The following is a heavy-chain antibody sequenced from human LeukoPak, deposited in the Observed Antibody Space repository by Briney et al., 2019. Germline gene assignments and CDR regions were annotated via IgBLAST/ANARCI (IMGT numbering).Heavy chain of an antibody. Sequence: SETLSLTCTVSGGSISSYYWSWIRQPPGKGLEWIGYIYYSGSTNYNPSLKGRVTISVDTSKNQFSLKLSSVTAADTAVYYCARDRMGYCSGGSCYRHDAFDIWGQGTMVTVSS. J-gene: IGHJ3*02. CDR2: IYYSGST. CDR1: GGSISSYY. V-gene: IGHV4-59*01. D-gene: IGHD2-15*01. CDR3: ARDRMGYCSGGSCYRHDAFDI.